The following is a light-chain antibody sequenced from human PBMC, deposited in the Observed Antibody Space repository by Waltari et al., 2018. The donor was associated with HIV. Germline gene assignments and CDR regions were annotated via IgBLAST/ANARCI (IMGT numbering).Light chain of an antibody. V-gene: IGKV3-11*01. Sequence: VLTQSPATLSLSPGERATLSCRASQSVSSYLAWYQQKPGQAPRLLIYDASNRATGIPARFSGSGSGTDFTLTISSLEPEDFAVYYCQQRSNWPSFGQGTKLEIK. CDR1: QSVSSY. J-gene: IGKJ2*03. CDR3: QQRSNWPS. CDR2: DAS.